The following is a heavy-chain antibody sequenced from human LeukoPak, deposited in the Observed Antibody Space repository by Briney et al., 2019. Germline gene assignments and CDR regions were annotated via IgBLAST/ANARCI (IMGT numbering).Heavy chain of an antibody. J-gene: IGHJ4*02. D-gene: IGHD6-19*01. CDR2: INPNSGGT. Sequence: ASVKVSCTASGGTFSSYTISWVRQAPGQGLEWMGWINPNSGGTNYAQKFQGRVTMTRETSISTAYMELSRLRSDDTAVYYCARVVGGGAVAGMGLDYWGQGTLVTVSS. CDR1: GGTFSSYT. V-gene: IGHV1-2*02. CDR3: ARVVGGGAVAGMGLDY.